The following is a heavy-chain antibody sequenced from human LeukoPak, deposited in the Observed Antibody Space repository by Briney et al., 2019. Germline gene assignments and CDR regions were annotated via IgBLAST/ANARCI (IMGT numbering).Heavy chain of an antibody. V-gene: IGHV4-4*07. J-gene: IGHJ4*02. Sequence: PSETLSLTCTVSGGSISNYYWSWIRQPAGKGLEWIGHIYSSGSPNYNPSLKSRVTMSVDTSKNQFSLKLSSVTAADTAVYYCARPVRPRPPYGSGSYFDYWGQGTLVTVSS. CDR2: IYSSGSP. CDR3: ARPVRPRPPYGSGSYFDY. CDR1: GGSISNYY. D-gene: IGHD3-10*01.